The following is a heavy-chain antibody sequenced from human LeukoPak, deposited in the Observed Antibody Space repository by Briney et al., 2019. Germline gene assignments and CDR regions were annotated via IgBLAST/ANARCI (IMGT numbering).Heavy chain of an antibody. CDR2: IYDDNT. V-gene: IGHV3-66*02. Sequence: GGSLRLSCAASGFTVSAYAMAWVRQAPGKGLEWVSTIYDDNTYYADSVKGRFTISRDNSKNTLYLQMNSLRAEDTAVYYCAREADYGDDFNWFDPWGQGTLVTVSS. D-gene: IGHD4-17*01. J-gene: IGHJ5*02. CDR3: AREADYGDDFNWFDP. CDR1: GFTVSAYA.